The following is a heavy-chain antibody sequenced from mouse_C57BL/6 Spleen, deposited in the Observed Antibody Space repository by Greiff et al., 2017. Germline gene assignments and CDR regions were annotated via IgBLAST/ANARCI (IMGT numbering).Heavy chain of an antibody. CDR3: ARVLLPYAMDY. V-gene: IGHV5-17*01. CDR1: GFTFSDYG. D-gene: IGHD2-10*01. Sequence: EVQRVESGGGLVKPGGSLTLSCAASGFTFSDYGMHWVRQAPEKGLEWVAYISSGSSTIYYADTVKGRFTISRDNAKNTLFLQMTSLRSEDTAMYYCARVLLPYAMDYWGQGTSVTVSS. J-gene: IGHJ4*01. CDR2: ISSGSSTI.